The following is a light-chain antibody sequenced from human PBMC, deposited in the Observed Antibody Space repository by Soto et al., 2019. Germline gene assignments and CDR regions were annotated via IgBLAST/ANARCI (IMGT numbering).Light chain of an antibody. J-gene: IGKJ4*01. CDR2: AAY. CDR3: QQYNNWPLT. CDR1: QSLNSD. V-gene: IGKV3D-15*01. Sequence: VLTQSPATLSVSPGEGATLSCRASQSLNSDFLAWYQQKPGQAPRLLMYAAYRRATGIPDRFSGSGSGTEFTLTISSLQSEDFAVYYCQQYNNWPLTFGGGTKVDIK.